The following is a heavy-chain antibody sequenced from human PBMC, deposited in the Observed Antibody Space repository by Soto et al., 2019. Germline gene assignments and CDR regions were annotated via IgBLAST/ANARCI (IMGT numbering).Heavy chain of an antibody. V-gene: IGHV4-39*01. CDR1: GGSISSSSYY. J-gene: IGHJ6*03. D-gene: IGHD4-17*01. CDR2: IYYSGST. Sequence: SETLSLTCTVSGGSISSSSYYWGWIRQPPGKGLEWIGSIYYSGSTYYNPSLKSRVTISVDTSKNQFSLKLSSVTAADTAVYYCARQYGDRNYYYYYYMDVWGKGTTVTVSS. CDR3: ARQYGDRNYYYYYYMDV.